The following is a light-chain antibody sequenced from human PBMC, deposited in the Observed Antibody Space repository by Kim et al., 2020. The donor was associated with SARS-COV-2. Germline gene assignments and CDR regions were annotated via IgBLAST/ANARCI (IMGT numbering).Light chain of an antibody. CDR1: NLGSKS. V-gene: IGLV3-21*04. CDR3: QVWDSGRDCV. Sequence: SYELTQPPSLSVAPGETATIACGADNLGSKSVHWYQHVPGQAPVLVIYYDSDRPSGIPERFSGSNSGNTATLTISRVEAGDEADYYCQVWDSGRDCVFGGGTKVTVL. J-gene: IGLJ3*02. CDR2: YDS.